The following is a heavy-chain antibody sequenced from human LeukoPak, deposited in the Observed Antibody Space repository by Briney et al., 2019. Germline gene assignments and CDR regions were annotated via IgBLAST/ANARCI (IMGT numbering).Heavy chain of an antibody. J-gene: IGHJ3*02. V-gene: IGHV4-59*01. CDR2: IDDSGST. CDR1: GGSISSYY. Sequence: SETLSLTCTVSGGSISSYYWSWIRQPPGKGLEWIGYIDDSGSTNYNPSFKSRVTISVDTSKNQFSLKLSSVTAADTAVYYCARERGDFRFVDIWGQGTMVIVSS. D-gene: IGHD3-16*01. CDR3: ARERGDFRFVDI.